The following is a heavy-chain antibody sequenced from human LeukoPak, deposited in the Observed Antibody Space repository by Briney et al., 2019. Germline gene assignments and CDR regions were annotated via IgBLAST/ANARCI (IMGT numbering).Heavy chain of an antibody. V-gene: IGHV3-30*04. CDR1: GFTFSSYA. J-gene: IGHJ4*02. D-gene: IGHD3-22*01. CDR2: ISYDGRNK. CDR3: ANHDSNDYYFGN. Sequence: GRSLRLSCAASGFTFSSYAMHWVRQAPGKGLEWVAIISYDGRNKYYADSVKGRFTVSRDNSKNTLYLQMNSLRAEDTAVYYCANHDSNDYYFGNWGQGTLVTVSS.